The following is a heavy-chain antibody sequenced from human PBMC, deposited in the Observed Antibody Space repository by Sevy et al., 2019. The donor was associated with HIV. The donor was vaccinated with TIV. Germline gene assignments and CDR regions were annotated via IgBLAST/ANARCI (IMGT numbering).Heavy chain of an antibody. CDR2: INSPGTT. D-gene: IGHD1-26*01. J-gene: IGHJ4*02. CDR3: AKGEGVGSVPYFDY. CDR1: EFIVSNYA. Sequence: GGSLRLSCAASEFIVSNYAMTWVRQAPGKGLEWVSSINSPGTTYYADSVKGRFTISRDNSKNTLYLQMNSLRVDDTAVYSCAKGEGVGSVPYFDYWGQGTLVTVSS. V-gene: IGHV3-23*01.